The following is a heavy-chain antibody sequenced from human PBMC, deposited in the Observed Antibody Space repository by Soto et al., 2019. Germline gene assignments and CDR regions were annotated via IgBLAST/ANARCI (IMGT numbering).Heavy chain of an antibody. D-gene: IGHD4-17*01. Sequence: QVQLVQSGAEVKKPGASVKVSCKASGYTFTSYSVTWVRQAPGQGLEWMGWISDYNGNTNYAQKLQGRVTITTDTSTSTAYMELRRLRSDDTAVYYCAIDGYGDTFDYWGQGPLVTVSS. CDR3: AIDGYGDTFDY. CDR2: ISDYNGNT. CDR1: GYTFTSYS. J-gene: IGHJ4*02. V-gene: IGHV1-18*01.